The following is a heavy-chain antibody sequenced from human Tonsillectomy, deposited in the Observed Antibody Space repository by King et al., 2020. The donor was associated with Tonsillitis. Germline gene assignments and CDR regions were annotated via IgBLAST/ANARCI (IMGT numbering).Heavy chain of an antibody. J-gene: IGHJ3*02. CDR1: GGSISSGGYS. CDR2: IYYSGST. V-gene: IGHV4-30-4*07. Sequence: QLQESGPGLVKPSQTLSLTCAVSGGSISSGGYSWSWIRQPPGKGLEWIGDIYYSGSTYYNPSLKSRVTISVDTSKNQFSLKLSSVTAADTAVYYCAKEVLYYDSSGYYYGPRGVDAFDIWGQGTMVTVSS. D-gene: IGHD3-22*01. CDR3: AKEVLYYDSSGYYYGPRGVDAFDI.